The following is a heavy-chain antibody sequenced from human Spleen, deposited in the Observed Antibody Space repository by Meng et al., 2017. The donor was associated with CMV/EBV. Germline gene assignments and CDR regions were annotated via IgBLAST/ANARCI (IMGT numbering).Heavy chain of an antibody. CDR3: ARDWAMVLTPGCIGFDP. Sequence: GESLKISCAASGFTLSAYSINWVHQAPGKGLEWVSSISANSGHTYYADSLKGRFTMSRDNAKNSLYLQMNSLRAEDTAVYYCARDWAMVLTPGCIGFDPWGQGTLVTVSS. J-gene: IGHJ5*02. D-gene: IGHD4/OR15-4a*01. V-gene: IGHV3-21*01. CDR1: GFTLSAYS. CDR2: ISANSGHT.